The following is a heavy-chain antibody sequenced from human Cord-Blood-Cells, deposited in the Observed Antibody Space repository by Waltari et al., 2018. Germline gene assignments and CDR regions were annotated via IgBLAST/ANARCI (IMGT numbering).Heavy chain of an antibody. V-gene: IGHV3-7*01. J-gene: IGHJ2*01. CDR3: ARGDNGGSYWYFDL. Sequence: EVQLVESGGGLVQPGGSLRLYCAASGFTFCSYCMSWVRQAPGEGLEWVANIKQDGSEKYYVDAVKGRFTISRDNAKNSLYLQMNSLRAEDTAVYYCARGDNGGSYWYFDLWGRGTLVTVSS. D-gene: IGHD2-8*01. CDR1: GFTFCSYC. CDR2: IKQDGSEK.